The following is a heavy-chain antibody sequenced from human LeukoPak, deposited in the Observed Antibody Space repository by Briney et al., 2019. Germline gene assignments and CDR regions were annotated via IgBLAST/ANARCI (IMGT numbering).Heavy chain of an antibody. CDR3: AAHYDSSGYYPLDW. CDR2: IFYSGGT. D-gene: IGHD3-22*01. J-gene: IGHJ4*02. V-gene: IGHV4-61*08. Sequence: SETLSLTCAVSGYSISGGYYWSWIRQPPGKGLEWIGYIFYSGGTNYNPSLKSRVTISVDTSKNQFSLRLRSVTAADTAVYYCAAHYDSSGYYPLDWWGQGTLVTVSS. CDR1: GYSISGGYY.